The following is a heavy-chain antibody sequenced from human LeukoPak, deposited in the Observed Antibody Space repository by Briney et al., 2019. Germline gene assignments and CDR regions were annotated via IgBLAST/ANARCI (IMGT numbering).Heavy chain of an antibody. V-gene: IGHV2-5*02. CDR3: ARRPPPLDYYDSSRIGSPFYFDS. CDR2: IYWDGDK. CDR1: GFSLTTREVA. D-gene: IGHD3-22*01. J-gene: IGHJ4*02. Sequence: SGPMLVKPTQTLTLTCTFSGFSLTTREVAVGWIRQPPGKALEWLALIYWDGDKRYSPSLKTRLTLTKDASKNQVVLTMTNMDPVDTATYFCARRPPPLDYYDSSRIGSPFYFDSWGQGTLVTVSS.